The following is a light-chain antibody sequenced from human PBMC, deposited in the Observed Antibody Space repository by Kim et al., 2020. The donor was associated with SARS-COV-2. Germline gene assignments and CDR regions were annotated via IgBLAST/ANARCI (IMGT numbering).Light chain of an antibody. J-gene: IGKJ2*02. CDR1: QGIINC. CDR2: AAS. Sequence: GETATITGRAGQGIINCLAWYQPKPGTVPKLLIYAASTLQSGVPSRFSGSGSGTDFTLTISSLQPEDVATYYCQKYNSAPPCTFGQGTKLEI. CDR3: QKYNSAPPCT. V-gene: IGKV1-27*01.